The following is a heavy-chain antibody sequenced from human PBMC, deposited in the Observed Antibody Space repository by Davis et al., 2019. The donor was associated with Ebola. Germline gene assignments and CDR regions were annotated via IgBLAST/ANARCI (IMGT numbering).Heavy chain of an antibody. CDR2: IKQDGSEK. CDR1: GFTFSNYA. Sequence: PGGSLRLSCAASGFTFSNYAMHWVRQAPGKGLEWVANIKQDGSEKYYVDSVKGRFTISRDNAKNSLYLQMNSLRAEDTAVYYCAREWYGYGDYWGQGTLVTVSS. V-gene: IGHV3-7*03. J-gene: IGHJ4*02. D-gene: IGHD5-18*01. CDR3: AREWYGYGDY.